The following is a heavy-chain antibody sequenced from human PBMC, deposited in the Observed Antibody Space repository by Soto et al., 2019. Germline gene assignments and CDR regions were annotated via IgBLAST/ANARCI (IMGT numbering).Heavy chain of an antibody. J-gene: IGHJ4*02. Sequence: GGSLRLSCAASGFTFHDFAMSWIRQAPGKGLEWVSSISGSGDTKYYADSVKGRFTMSRDNSKSTLYLQMNSLRAEDTAIYYCAKHLGGAYTDFDYWGRGTLVTVSS. V-gene: IGHV3-23*01. CDR2: ISGSGDTK. CDR3: AKHLGGAYTDFDY. CDR1: GFTFHDFA. D-gene: IGHD1-26*01.